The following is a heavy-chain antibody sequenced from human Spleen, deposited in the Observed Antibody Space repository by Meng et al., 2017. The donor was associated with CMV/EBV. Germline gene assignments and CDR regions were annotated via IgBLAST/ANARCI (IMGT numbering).Heavy chain of an antibody. D-gene: IGHD6-19*01. V-gene: IGHV3-21*01. CDR2: ISSSSSYI. CDR3: ARDVSSGWSSSPMYYFDY. Sequence: GGSLRLSCAASGFTFSSYDMHWVRQAPGKGLEWVSSISSSSSYIYYADSVKGRFTISRDNAKNSLYLQMNSLRAEDTAVYYCARDVSSGWSSSPMYYFDYWGQGTLVTVSS. J-gene: IGHJ4*02. CDR1: GFTFSSYD.